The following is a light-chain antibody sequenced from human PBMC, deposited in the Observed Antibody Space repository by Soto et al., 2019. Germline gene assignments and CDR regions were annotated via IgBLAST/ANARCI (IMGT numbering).Light chain of an antibody. CDR1: ESVGSN. Sequence: DTVMTQSPATLSESPGEKATLSCRASESVGSNLACYQQKPGQAPRLLIYGASTRATGVPARFSGSGSGTEFTLTISSLQSEDVALYYCKQYENWPPWTFGQGTKGEI. CDR3: KQYENWPPWT. CDR2: GAS. J-gene: IGKJ1*01. V-gene: IGKV3-15*01.